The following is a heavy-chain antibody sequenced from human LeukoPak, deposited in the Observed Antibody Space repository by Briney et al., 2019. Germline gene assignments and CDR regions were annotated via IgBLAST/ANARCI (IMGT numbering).Heavy chain of an antibody. CDR3: ARGPVDGYSYGSLDY. Sequence: QPGGSLRLSCAASGFTVSSNYMNWVRQAPGRGLEWVSVIYSGGNTYYADSVKGRFTISRDNSKNTLYLQMNSLRAEDTAVYYCARGPVDGYSYGSLDYWGQGTLVTVSS. V-gene: IGHV3-53*01. CDR1: GFTVSSNY. CDR2: IYSGGNT. D-gene: IGHD5-18*01. J-gene: IGHJ4*02.